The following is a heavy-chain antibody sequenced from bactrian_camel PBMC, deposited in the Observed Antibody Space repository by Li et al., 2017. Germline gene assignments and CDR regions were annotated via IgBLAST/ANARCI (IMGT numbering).Heavy chain of an antibody. CDR3: ALSGGYCYTPPNAPWYEY. CDR2: IDSDGRI. Sequence: HVQLVESGGGSVQAGGSLTLSCATSGYIDWRYCMGWFRQAPGKEREEVAFIDSDGRITYADSGKGLFTFSRDIPKNTLNLQMNNLRPEDTAMYYCALSGGYCYTPPNAPWYEYWGQGTQVTVS. J-gene: IGHJ4*01. D-gene: IGHD2*01. CDR1: GYIDWRYC. V-gene: IGHV3S53*01.